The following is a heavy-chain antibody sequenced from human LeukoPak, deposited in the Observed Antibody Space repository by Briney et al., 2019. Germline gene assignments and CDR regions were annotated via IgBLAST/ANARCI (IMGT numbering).Heavy chain of an antibody. D-gene: IGHD5-12*01. J-gene: IGHJ6*03. CDR1: GLTFSNYG. CDR2: IRYDGSNK. V-gene: IGHV3-30*02. Sequence: GGSLRLSCAASGLTFSNYGIHWVRQAPGKGLEWVAFIRYDGSNKYYADSVKGRFTISRDNSKNTLYLQMNSLRAEDTAVYYCAKKSSGGYDYYYNYMDVWGKGTTVTVSS. CDR3: AKKSSGGYDYYYNYMDV.